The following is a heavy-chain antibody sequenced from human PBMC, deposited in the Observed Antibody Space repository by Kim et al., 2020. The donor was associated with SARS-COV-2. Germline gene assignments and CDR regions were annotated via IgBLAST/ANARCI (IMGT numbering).Heavy chain of an antibody. J-gene: IGHJ4*02. Sequence: GGSLRLSCAAFGFTFNTYAMTWVRQAPEKGLEWVSTINLGGSGTYYADSVKGRFTISRDNFKNTVSLQMNSLRAEDTALYYCARGQGLQYFDYWGQGTLVTVSS. V-gene: IGHV3-23*05. CDR1: GFTFNTYA. CDR3: ARGQGLQYFDY. CDR2: INLGGSGT. D-gene: IGHD6-25*01.